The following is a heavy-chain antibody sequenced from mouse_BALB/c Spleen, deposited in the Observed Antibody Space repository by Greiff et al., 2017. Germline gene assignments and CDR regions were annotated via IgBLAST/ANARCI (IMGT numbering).Heavy chain of an antibody. CDR3: AKAYYGFDY. CDR1: GYSFTGYY. CDR2: INPYNGAT. V-gene: IGHV1-31*01. J-gene: IGHJ2*01. D-gene: IGHD1-1*01. Sequence: EVQLKESGPELVKPGASVKISCKASGYSFTGYYMHWVKQSHVKSLEWIGRINPYNGATSYNQNFKDKASLTVDKSSSTAYMELHSLTSEDSAVYYCAKAYYGFDYWGQGTTLTVSS.